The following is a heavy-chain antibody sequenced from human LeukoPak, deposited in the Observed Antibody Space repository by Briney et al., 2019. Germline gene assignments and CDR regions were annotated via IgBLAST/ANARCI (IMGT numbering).Heavy chain of an antibody. J-gene: IGHJ4*02. CDR1: GFTFSSYS. D-gene: IGHD3-10*01. V-gene: IGHV3-7*01. Sequence: GGSLRLSCVVPGFTFSSYSMIWVRQAPGKGLQWVANMKKDGSETNYGDSVKGRFTISRDNAKNSLYLQMNSLRAEDTAVYYCGRHRSGSGTYFIDHWGQGTLVSVSS. CDR2: MKKDGSET. CDR3: GRHRSGSGTYFIDH.